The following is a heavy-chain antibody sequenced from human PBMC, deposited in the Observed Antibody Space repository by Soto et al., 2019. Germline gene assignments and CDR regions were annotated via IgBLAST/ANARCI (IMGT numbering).Heavy chain of an antibody. Sequence: QVQLVESGGGVVQPGRSLRLSCAASGFTFSSYAMHWVRQAPGKGLEWVAVISYDGSNIYYADSVKGRFTISRDNSKNTLYLQMNSLRAEDTAVYYCARGGNYDFWSGYFGYWGQGTLVTVSS. CDR3: ARGGNYDFWSGYFGY. V-gene: IGHV3-30-3*01. CDR2: ISYDGSNI. J-gene: IGHJ4*02. D-gene: IGHD3-3*01. CDR1: GFTFSSYA.